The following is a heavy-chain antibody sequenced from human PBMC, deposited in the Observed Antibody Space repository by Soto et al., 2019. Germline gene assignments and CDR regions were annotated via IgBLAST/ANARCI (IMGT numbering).Heavy chain of an antibody. Sequence: SVKVSCKASGGTFSSYAISWVRQAPGQGLEWMGGIIPIFGTANYAQKFQGRVTITADKSTSTAYMELSSLRSEDTALYYCARDPNLYCSGTDCYVYWGHGTLVTVSS. CDR3: ARDPNLYCSGTDCYVY. J-gene: IGHJ4*01. CDR1: GGTFSSYA. D-gene: IGHD2-2*01. CDR2: IIPIFGTA. V-gene: IGHV1-69*06.